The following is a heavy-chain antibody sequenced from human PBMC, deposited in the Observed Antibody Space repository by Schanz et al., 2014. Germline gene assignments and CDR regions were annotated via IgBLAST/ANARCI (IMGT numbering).Heavy chain of an antibody. J-gene: IGHJ5*01. Sequence: EVQLVESGGGLVQPGGSLRLSCAASGFTFSIYAMSWARQTPGKGLEWVSSITTGGNTYYRDSVKGRFIVSRDNSKNTLYLEMNRLRVDDTAVYYCSKDKQGSRSDDSWGQGTLVTVSS. CDR2: ITTGGNT. V-gene: IGHV3-23*04. CDR3: SKDKQGSRSDDS. CDR1: GFTFSIYA. D-gene: IGHD2-15*01.